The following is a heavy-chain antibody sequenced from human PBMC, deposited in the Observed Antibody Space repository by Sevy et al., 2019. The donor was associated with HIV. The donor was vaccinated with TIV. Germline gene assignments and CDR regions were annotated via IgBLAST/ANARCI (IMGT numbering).Heavy chain of an antibody. CDR3: ARNLDYYASGPPDS. CDR1: GFTFSYYN. V-gene: IGHV3-21*01. Sequence: GGSLRLSCAASGFTFSYYNMNWVRQAPGKGLEWVSSIISGSGYIFYVDSVKGRFTISRDNAKDSLFLQMNSLRAEDTAVYYCARNLDYYASGPPDSWGRGTLVTVSS. J-gene: IGHJ4*02. D-gene: IGHD3-10*01. CDR2: IISGSGYI.